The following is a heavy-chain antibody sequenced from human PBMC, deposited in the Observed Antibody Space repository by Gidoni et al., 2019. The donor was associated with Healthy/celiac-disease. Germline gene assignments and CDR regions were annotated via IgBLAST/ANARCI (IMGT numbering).Heavy chain of an antibody. J-gene: IGHJ4*02. D-gene: IGHD2-2*01. Sequence: QVQLQQWGAGLLTPSETLSLTCAVSGGSFSGYYWSWIRQPPGKGLEWIGEINHSGSTNYNPSLKRRGTISVDTSKNQFSLNLSSVTAADTAVYYCARGSGDIVIVPAAMKVRRHKSFDYWGQGTLVTVSS. CDR1: GGSFSGYY. CDR2: INHSGST. V-gene: IGHV4-34*01. CDR3: ARGSGDIVIVPAAMKVRRHKSFDY.